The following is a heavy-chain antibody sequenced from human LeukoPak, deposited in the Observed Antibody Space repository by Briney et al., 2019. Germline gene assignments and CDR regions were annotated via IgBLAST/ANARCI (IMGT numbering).Heavy chain of an antibody. J-gene: IGHJ4*02. V-gene: IGHV4-39*07. CDR2: IYYSGST. CDR1: GGSISSSSYY. Sequence: SETLSLTCTVSGGSISSSSYYWGWIRQPPGKGLEWIGSIYYSGSTYYNPSLKSRVTISVDTSKNQFSLKLSSVTAADTAVYYCARTGGYYFDYWGQGTLVTVSS. CDR3: ARTGGYYFDY. D-gene: IGHD1-14*01.